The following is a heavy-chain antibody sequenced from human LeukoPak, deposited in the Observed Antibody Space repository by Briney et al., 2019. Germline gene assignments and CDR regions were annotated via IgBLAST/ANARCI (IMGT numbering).Heavy chain of an antibody. CDR2: INTHNGDA. Sequence: ASVKVSCKASGYTFASFGITWVRQAPGQGLEWMGWINTHNGDANYAQKFQGRVTMTRDTSTSTVYMELSSLRSEDTAVYYCARDRQWLVQFTLYYYYGMDVWGQGTTVTVSS. J-gene: IGHJ6*02. CDR3: ARDRQWLVQFTLYYYYGMDV. V-gene: IGHV1-18*01. CDR1: GYTFASFG. D-gene: IGHD6-19*01.